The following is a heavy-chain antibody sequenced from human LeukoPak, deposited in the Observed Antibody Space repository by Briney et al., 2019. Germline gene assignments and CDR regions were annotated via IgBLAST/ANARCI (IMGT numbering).Heavy chain of an antibody. CDR3: VRDHIGLIPDF. CDR2: IYYSGST. D-gene: IGHD2-21*01. J-gene: IGHJ4*02. Sequence: SETLSLTCTVSGGSISSYYWSWIRQPPGKGLEWIGYIYYSGSTNYNPSLKSRVTISVDTSKNQFSLKLSSVTAADTAVYYCVRDHIGLIPDFWGQGALVSVSS. CDR1: GGSISSYY. V-gene: IGHV4-59*12.